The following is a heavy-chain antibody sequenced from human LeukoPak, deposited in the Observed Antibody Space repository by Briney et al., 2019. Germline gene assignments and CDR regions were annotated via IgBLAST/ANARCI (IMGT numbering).Heavy chain of an antibody. J-gene: IGHJ3*02. V-gene: IGHV1-18*04. D-gene: IGHD3-10*01. CDR1: GYTFTGYY. Sequence: ASVKVSCKASGYTFTGYYMHWVRQAPGQGLEWMGWISAYNGNTNYAQKLQGRVTMTTDTSTSTAYMELRSLRSDDTAVYYCARVSPRGALDAFDIWGQGTMVTVSS. CDR2: ISAYNGNT. CDR3: ARVSPRGALDAFDI.